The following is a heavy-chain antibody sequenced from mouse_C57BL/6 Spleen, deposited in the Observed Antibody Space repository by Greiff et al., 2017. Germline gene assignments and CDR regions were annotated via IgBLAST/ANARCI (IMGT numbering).Heavy chain of an antibody. V-gene: IGHV1-22*01. J-gene: IGHJ3*01. D-gene: IGHD1-1*01. CDR3: ARENEYYYGSSYVPWAD. Sequence: VQLQQSGPELVKPGASVKMSCKASGYTFTDYNMHWVKQSHGKSLEWIGYINPNNGGTSYNQKFKGKATLTVNKSSSTAYMELRSLTSEESAVYYCARENEYYYGSSYVPWADWGQGTLVTVSA. CDR1: GYTFTDYN. CDR2: INPNNGGT.